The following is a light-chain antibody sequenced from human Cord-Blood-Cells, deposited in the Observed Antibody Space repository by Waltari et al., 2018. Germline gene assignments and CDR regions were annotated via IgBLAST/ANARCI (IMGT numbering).Light chain of an antibody. CDR3: QQYYSYPPT. V-gene: IGKV1-8*01. CDR1: QGISSY. CDR2: AAS. J-gene: IGKJ3*01. Sequence: AIRMTQSPSSFSASTGARFTITCRASQGISSYLDLYQQKHVKAAQLLSYAASTLQSGVPSRFNGSGSGTYFTLTLSGLQSEDFATDYCQQYYSYPPTCGPGTKVYI.